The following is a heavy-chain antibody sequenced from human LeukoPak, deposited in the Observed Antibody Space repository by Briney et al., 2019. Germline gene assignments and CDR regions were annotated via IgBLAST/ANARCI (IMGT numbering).Heavy chain of an antibody. CDR2: IYYSGST. CDR1: GGSISSYY. CDR3: ARHPVGGLEQFDY. Sequence: SETLSLTCTVSGGSISSYYWSWIRQPPGKGLEWIGSIYYSGSTYYNPSLKSRVTISVDTSKNQFSLKLSSVTAADTAVYYCARHPVGGLEQFDYWGQGTLVTVSS. J-gene: IGHJ4*02. V-gene: IGHV4-59*05. D-gene: IGHD1/OR15-1a*01.